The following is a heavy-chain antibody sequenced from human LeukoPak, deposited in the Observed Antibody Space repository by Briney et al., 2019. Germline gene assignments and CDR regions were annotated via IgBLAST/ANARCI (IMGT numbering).Heavy chain of an antibody. V-gene: IGHV3-23*01. J-gene: IGHJ5*02. CDR2: ISGSGGST. Sequence: GGSLRLSCAASGFTFSSYAMSWVRQAPGKGLEWVSAISGSGGSTYYADSVKGRFTISRDNSKNTLYLQMNSLRAEDTAVYYCASSFYGSGSHQYNWFDPWGQGTLVTVSS. CDR3: ASSFYGSGSHQYNWFDP. D-gene: IGHD3-10*01. CDR1: GFTFSSYA.